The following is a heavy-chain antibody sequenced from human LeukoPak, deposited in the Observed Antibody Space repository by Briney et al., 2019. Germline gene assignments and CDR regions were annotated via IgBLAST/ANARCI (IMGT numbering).Heavy chain of an antibody. V-gene: IGHV1-8*01. J-gene: IGHJ4*02. CDR2: LNPNSDNT. Sequence: GASVKVSCKASRDAFTTYDVNWVRQATGQGLEWMGWLNPNSDNTGYVQKFQARVTMTMNTSISTAYMELTSLTSEDTAVYYCARSTMGARRKYDYWGQGTLVTVSS. CDR1: RDAFTTYD. CDR3: ARSTMGARRKYDY. D-gene: IGHD1-26*01.